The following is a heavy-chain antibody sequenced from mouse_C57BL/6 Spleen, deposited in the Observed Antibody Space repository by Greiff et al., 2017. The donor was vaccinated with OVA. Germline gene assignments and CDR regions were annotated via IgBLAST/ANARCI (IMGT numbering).Heavy chain of an antibody. CDR3: ARTGLTTVVRYFDV. CDR2: IDPSDSET. CDR1: GYTFTSYW. V-gene: IGHV1-52*01. Sequence: QVQLQQPGAELVRPGSSVKLSCKASGYTFTSYWMHWVKQRPIQGLEWIGNIDPSDSETHYNQKFKDKATLTVDKSSSTAYMQLSSLTSEDSAVYYCARTGLTTVVRYFDVWGTGTTVTVSS. D-gene: IGHD1-1*01. J-gene: IGHJ1*03.